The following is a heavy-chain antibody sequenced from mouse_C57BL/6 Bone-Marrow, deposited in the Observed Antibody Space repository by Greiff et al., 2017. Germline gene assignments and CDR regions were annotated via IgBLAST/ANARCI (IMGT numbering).Heavy chain of an antibody. V-gene: IGHV1-81*01. CDR1: GYTFTSYG. CDR2: IYPRSGNT. D-gene: IGHD2-2*01. Sequence: VHLVESGAELARPGASVKLSCKASGYTFTSYGISWVKQRTGQGLEWIGEIYPRSGNTYYNEKFKGKATLTADKSSSTAYMQLSSLTSEDSAVYYCARRIGYEGFAYWGQGTLVTVSA. J-gene: IGHJ3*01. CDR3: ARRIGYEGFAY.